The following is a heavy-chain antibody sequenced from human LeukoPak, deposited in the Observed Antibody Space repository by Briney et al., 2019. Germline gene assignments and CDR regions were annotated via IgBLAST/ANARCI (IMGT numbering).Heavy chain of an antibody. V-gene: IGHV3-7*01. J-gene: IGHJ2*01. CDR2: IKQDGSEK. D-gene: IGHD5-12*01. CDR3: ARVKSSIVAAITAWYFDL. CDR1: GFTFSSYW. Sequence: PGGSLRLSCAASGFTFSSYWMSWVRQAPGKGLEWVANIKQDGSEKYYVDSVKGRFTISRDNAKNSLYLQMNSLRAEDTAVYYCARVKSSIVAAITAWYFDLWGRGTLVTVSS.